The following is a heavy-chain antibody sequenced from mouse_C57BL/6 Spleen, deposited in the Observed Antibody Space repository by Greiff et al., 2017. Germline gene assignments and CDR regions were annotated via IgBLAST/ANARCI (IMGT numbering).Heavy chain of an antibody. V-gene: IGHV2-3*01. D-gene: IGHD1-1*01. Sequence: VMLVESGPGLVAPSQSLSITCTVSGFSLTSYGVSWVRQPPGKGLEWLGVIWGDGSTNYHSALISRLSISKDNSKSQVFLKLNSLQTDDTATYYCAKERREFITRVGAMDYWGQGTSVTVSS. J-gene: IGHJ4*01. CDR2: IWGDGST. CDR1: GFSLTSYG. CDR3: AKERREFITRVGAMDY.